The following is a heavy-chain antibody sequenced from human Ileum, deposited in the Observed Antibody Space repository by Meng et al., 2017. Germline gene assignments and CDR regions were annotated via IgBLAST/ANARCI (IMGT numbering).Heavy chain of an antibody. D-gene: IGHD2-2*01. CDR2: IYQVGST. Sequence: HLQLQESGSGLVTSSQTLSLTCTVSGGSISSSAYSWTWIRQPPGKGLEWIGYIYQVGSTNYNPSLKSRVTIFVDTSKNQFSLKLTSVTAADTAVYYCAGSTSGPELNYWGQGTLVTVSS. CDR3: AGSTSGPELNY. CDR1: GGSISSSAYS. J-gene: IGHJ4*02. V-gene: IGHV4-30-2*01.